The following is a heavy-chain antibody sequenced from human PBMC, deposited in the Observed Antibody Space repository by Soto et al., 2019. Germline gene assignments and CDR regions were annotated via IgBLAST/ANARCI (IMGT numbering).Heavy chain of an antibody. CDR1: GFTFRSYV. V-gene: IGHV3-33*05. D-gene: IGHD3-16*01. CDR3: ARWGTTGGLDV. J-gene: IGHJ4*02. CDR2: TSYDGSNN. Sequence: QVQLVESGGGGVQPGPSLRLSGEGPGFTFRSYVIHWVRQAPGKGLEWVALTSYDGSNNFYGDSVKGRFTISRDNSRNTVELQMDSLRLEATALYYCARWGTTGGLDVWGQGTLVSVSS.